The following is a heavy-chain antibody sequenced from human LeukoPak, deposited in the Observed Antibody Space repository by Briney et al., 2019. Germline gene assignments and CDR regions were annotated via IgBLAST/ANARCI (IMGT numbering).Heavy chain of an antibody. J-gene: IGHJ4*02. CDR1: GFMFNGYW. CDR3: TTDGDSSGWYPNY. V-gene: IGHV3-23*01. CDR2: ISGSGGST. D-gene: IGHD6-19*01. Sequence: PGGSLRLSCAGSGFMFNGYWMQWVRQAPGKGLERVSAISGSGGSTYYADSVKGRFTISRDNSKNTLYLQMNSLKTEDTAVYYCTTDGDSSGWYPNYWGQGTLVTVSS.